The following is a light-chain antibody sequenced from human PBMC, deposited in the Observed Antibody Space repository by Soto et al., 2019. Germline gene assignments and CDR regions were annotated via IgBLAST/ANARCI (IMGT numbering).Light chain of an antibody. CDR2: EDS. J-gene: IGLJ3*02. CDR3: SSYTSGSTWV. CDR1: SSDVGAYNY. Sequence: QSALTQPASVSGSPGQSITISCTGTSSDVGAYNYVSWYQQHPGTAPKLMIYEDSNRPSGVSNRFSGSKSGNTASLTISGLQAEDEGDYYCSSYTSGSTWVFGGGTKVTVL. V-gene: IGLV2-14*01.